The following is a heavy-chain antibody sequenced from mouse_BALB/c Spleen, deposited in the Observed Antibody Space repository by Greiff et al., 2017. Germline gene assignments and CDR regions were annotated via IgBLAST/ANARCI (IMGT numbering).Heavy chain of an antibody. CDR2: ISDGGSYT. Sequence: DVHLVESGGGLVKPGGSLKLSCAASGFTFSDYYMYWVRQTPEKRLEWVATISDGGSYTYYPDSVKGRFTISRDNAKNNLYLQMSSLKSEDTAMYYCARDNGNYGVYAMDYWGQGTSVTVSS. CDR1: GFTFSDYY. CDR3: ARDNGNYGVYAMDY. V-gene: IGHV5-4*02. D-gene: IGHD2-1*01. J-gene: IGHJ4*01.